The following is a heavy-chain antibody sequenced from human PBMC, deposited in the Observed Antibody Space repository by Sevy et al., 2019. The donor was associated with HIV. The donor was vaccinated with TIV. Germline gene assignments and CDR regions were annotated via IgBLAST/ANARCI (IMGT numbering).Heavy chain of an antibody. CDR3: VRERPGPKPCMDV. V-gene: IGHV3-74*01. CDR2: IDTDGSDT. J-gene: IGHJ6*03. CDR1: GFIFSTDW. Sequence: GGSLSLSCLASGFIFSTDWMHWIRQAPGNGLVWVSRIDTDGSDTSYAHSVKGRFTISRDNAKNTLYLQMNSLSAEGTAVCYCVRERPGPKPCMDVWGKGPTGTVSS.